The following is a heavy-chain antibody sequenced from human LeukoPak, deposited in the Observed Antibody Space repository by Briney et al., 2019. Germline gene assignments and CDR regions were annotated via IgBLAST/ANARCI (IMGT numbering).Heavy chain of an antibody. CDR3: ARSYYDSSGYYRLDY. J-gene: IGHJ4*02. CDR2: IYPGDSDT. V-gene: IGHV5-51*01. Sequence: RGESLKISCKGSGYSFTSYWIGWVRQMPGKGLEWMGIIYPGDSDTRYSPSFQGQVTISADKSVSTAYLHWSSLKASDTAMYYCARSYYDSSGYYRLDYWGQGTLVTVSS. D-gene: IGHD3-22*01. CDR1: GYSFTSYW.